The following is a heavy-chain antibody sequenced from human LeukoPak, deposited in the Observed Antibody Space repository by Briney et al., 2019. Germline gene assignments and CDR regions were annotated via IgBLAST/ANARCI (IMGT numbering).Heavy chain of an antibody. CDR2: IYHSGST. V-gene: IGHV4-30-2*01. J-gene: IGHJ5*02. CDR3: ARDLTGLNWFDP. D-gene: IGHD3-9*01. Sequence: SETLSLTCTVSGGSISSGGYYWSWIRQPPGKGLEWIGYIYHSGSTYYNPSLKSRVTISVDRSKNQFSLKLSSVTAADTAVYYCARDLTGLNWFDPWGQGTLVTVSS. CDR1: GGSISSGGYY.